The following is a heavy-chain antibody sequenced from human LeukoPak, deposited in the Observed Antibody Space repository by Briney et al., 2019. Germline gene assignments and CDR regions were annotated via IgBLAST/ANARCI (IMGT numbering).Heavy chain of an antibody. J-gene: IGHJ4*02. V-gene: IGHV3-23*01. D-gene: IGHD5-24*01. CDR1: GFTFSSYA. CDR3: AKERNRGRLQLAPFDY. Sequence: GGSLRLSCAASGFTFSSYAMSWVRQAPGKGLEWVSAISGSGGSTYYADSVKGRFTISRDNSKNTLYLQMNSLRAEDTAVYYCAKERNRGRLQLAPFDYWGQGTLVTVSS. CDR2: ISGSGGST.